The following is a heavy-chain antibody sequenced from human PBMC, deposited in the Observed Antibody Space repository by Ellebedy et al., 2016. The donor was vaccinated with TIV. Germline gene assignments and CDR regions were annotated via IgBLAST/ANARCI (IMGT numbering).Heavy chain of an antibody. V-gene: IGHV3-66*04. Sequence: GESLKISCSASGFTVSSNYISWVRQAPGKGLEWVSVAFPGGSTYYAASVKGRFTISRANSKNTVYLQMNSLRAEDTAVYYCAKHLFYGSGSYCFDHWGQGTRVTVSS. D-gene: IGHD3-10*01. CDR2: AFPGGST. CDR1: GFTVSSNY. CDR3: AKHLFYGSGSYCFDH. J-gene: IGHJ4*02.